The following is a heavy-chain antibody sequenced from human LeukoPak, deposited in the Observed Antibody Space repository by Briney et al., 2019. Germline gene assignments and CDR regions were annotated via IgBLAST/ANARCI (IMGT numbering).Heavy chain of an antibody. J-gene: IGHJ6*04. CDR2: ISSSSSYT. V-gene: IGHV3-11*06. CDR3: ASESYSSTGLDV. Sequence: GGSLRLSCAASGFTFSDYYMSWIRQAPGKGLERVSYISSSSSYTNYADSVKGRFTISTDNPNNSLYLQINSLRPDDTAVYYCASESYSSTGLDVWGKGTTVTVSS. D-gene: IGHD6-19*01. CDR1: GFTFSDYY.